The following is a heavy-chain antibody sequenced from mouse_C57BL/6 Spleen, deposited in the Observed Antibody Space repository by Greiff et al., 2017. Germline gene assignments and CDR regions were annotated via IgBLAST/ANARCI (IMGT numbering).Heavy chain of an antibody. D-gene: IGHD2-12*01. Sequence: EVQLVQPGGGLVKPGGSLKLSCAASGFTFSSYAMSWVRQTPGKRLEWVATISAGGSYTYYPDNVKGRFTISRDNAKNNLYLQLSHLKSEDTAMYYCARVRDDVNYWYFDVWSTGTTRTVSS. J-gene: IGHJ1*03. CDR1: GFTFSSYA. CDR3: ARVRDDVNYWYFDV. CDR2: ISAGGSYT. V-gene: IGHV5-4*01.